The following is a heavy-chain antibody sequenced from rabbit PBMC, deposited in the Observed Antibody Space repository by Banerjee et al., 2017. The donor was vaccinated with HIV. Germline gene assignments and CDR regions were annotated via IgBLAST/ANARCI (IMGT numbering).Heavy chain of an antibody. D-gene: IGHD4-1*01. CDR2: IYTGSSGTT. CDR1: GFSFSSSYY. V-gene: IGHV1S45*01. CDR3: ARDLAGVIGWNFNF. J-gene: IGHJ3*01. Sequence: QEQLVESGGGLVQPEGSLTLTCTASGFSFSSSYYMCWVRQVPGKGLEWIACIYTGSSGTTYYASWAKGRSTISKTSSTTVTLQMTSLTAADTATYFCARDLAGVIGWNFNFWGQGTLVTVS.